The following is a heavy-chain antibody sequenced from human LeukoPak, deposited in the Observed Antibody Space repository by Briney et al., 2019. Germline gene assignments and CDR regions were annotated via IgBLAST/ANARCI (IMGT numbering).Heavy chain of an antibody. CDR3: ARVPRYCSGGSCYPFDY. D-gene: IGHD2-15*01. CDR2: IYYSGST. J-gene: IGHJ4*02. CDR1: GGSISSSSNY. Sequence: RSSETLSLTCTVSGGSISSSSNYWGWIRQPPGKGPEWIGSIYYSGSTYYNPSLKSRVTVSVDTSKNQFSLKLSSVTAADTAVYYCARVPRYCSGGSCYPFDYWGQGTLVTVSS. V-gene: IGHV4-39*07.